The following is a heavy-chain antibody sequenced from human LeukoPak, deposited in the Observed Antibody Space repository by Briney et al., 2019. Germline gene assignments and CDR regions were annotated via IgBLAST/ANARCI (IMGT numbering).Heavy chain of an antibody. CDR3: ARGLYYDFWSGYGTLYFDY. D-gene: IGHD3-3*01. Sequence: SETLSLTCTVSGGSISSYYWSWIRQPPGKGLEWIGYIYYSGSTNYNPSLKSRVTISVDTSENQFSLKLSSVTAADTAVYYCARGLYYDFWSGYGTLYFDYWGQGTLVTVSS. CDR1: GGSISSYY. J-gene: IGHJ4*02. V-gene: IGHV4-59*01. CDR2: IYYSGST.